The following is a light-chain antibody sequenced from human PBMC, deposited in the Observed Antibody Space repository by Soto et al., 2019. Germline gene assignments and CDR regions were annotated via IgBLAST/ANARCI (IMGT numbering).Light chain of an antibody. CDR1: QDSSNY. J-gene: IGKJ5*01. Sequence: DIQMTQSPSSLSASVGDRVTITCQASQDSSNYLNWYQQRPGKAPKLLIYGASNLETGVPSRFSGSGSGTDFTFTISSLQPEDIATYYCQQYDNRFGQGTRLEIK. CDR3: QQYDNR. V-gene: IGKV1-33*01. CDR2: GAS.